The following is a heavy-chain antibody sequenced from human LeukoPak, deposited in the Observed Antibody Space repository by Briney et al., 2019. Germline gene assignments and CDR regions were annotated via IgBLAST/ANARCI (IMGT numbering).Heavy chain of an antibody. CDR3: ARTAMVKGAWFDP. CDR2: MSPNSGNT. D-gene: IGHD5-18*01. CDR1: GGTFSSYA. V-gene: IGHV1-8*02. Sequence: ASVKVSCKASGGTFSSYAISWVRQAPGQGLEWMGWMSPNSGNTGYAQKFQGRVTMTRNTSISTAYMELSSLRSEDTAVYYCARTAMVKGAWFDPWGQGTLVTVSS. J-gene: IGHJ5*02.